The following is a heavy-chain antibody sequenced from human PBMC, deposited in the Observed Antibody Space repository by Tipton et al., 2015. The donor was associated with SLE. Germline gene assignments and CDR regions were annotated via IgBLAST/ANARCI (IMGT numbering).Heavy chain of an antibody. Sequence: LRLSCAVSGGSISSYEYYWDWIRQPPGKGLEWIGSVYYSGTTYYKPSLKSRVTVSVDTSKNQFSLRLSSVTAADTAMYYCASIGPIYYYYYYMDVWGKGTAVTVSS. CDR1: GGSISSYEYY. CDR2: VYYSGTT. V-gene: IGHV4-39*07. J-gene: IGHJ6*03. CDR3: ASIGPIYYYYYYMDV.